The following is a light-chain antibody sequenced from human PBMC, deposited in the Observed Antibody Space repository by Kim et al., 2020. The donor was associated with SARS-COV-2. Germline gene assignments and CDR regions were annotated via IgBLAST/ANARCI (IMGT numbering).Light chain of an antibody. J-gene: IGLJ3*02. CDR3: TARNDSLKAWL. Sequence: GQRITITCPGSSSNIETNSVNWYQHLPGTAPNFLIYSTNQRPSGVPDRFSGSRSGTTASLAISALQSEDEGDYYCTARNDSLKAWLLGGGTTLNVL. CDR1: SSNIETNS. CDR2: STN. V-gene: IGLV1-44*01.